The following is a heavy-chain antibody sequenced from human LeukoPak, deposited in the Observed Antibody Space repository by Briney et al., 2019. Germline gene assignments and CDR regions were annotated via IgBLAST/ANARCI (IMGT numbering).Heavy chain of an antibody. Sequence: GESLKISCQGSGYNFTSYWIGWVRQMPGKGPEWMAIIYPGDSETRYSPSFQDQVTISADKSISTAYLQWSFLKASDTAMYYCVRPEDDGSRHFDYWGQGTLVTVSS. CDR3: VRPEDDGSRHFDY. CDR2: IYPGDSET. D-gene: IGHD4-23*01. CDR1: GYNFTSYW. J-gene: IGHJ4*02. V-gene: IGHV5-51*01.